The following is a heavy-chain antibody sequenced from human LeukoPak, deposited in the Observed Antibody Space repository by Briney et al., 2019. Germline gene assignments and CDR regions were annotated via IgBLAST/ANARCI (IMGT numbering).Heavy chain of an antibody. CDR3: ARSRFLHYYGMDV. V-gene: IGHV3-7*01. J-gene: IGHJ6*02. Sequence: GGSLRLSCAASGFTFSSSWMSWVRQAPGKGLEWVANIKQDGSEKYYVDSVKGRFTISRDNAKNSLYLQMNSLRADDTAVYYCARSRFLHYYGMDVWGQGTTVTVSS. CDR2: IKQDGSEK. CDR1: GFTFSSSW.